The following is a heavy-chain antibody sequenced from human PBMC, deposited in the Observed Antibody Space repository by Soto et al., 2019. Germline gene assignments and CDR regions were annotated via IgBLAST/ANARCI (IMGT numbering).Heavy chain of an antibody. D-gene: IGHD3-22*01. Sequence: SVKVSCKASGGTFSSYAISWVRQAPGRGLEWMGGIIPIFGTANYAQKFQGRVTITADKSTSTAYMELSSLRSEDTAVYYCARDDYDSSGYYSLAFDIWGQGTMVTVSS. CDR3: ARDDYDSSGYYSLAFDI. CDR1: GGTFSSYA. V-gene: IGHV1-69*06. J-gene: IGHJ3*02. CDR2: IIPIFGTA.